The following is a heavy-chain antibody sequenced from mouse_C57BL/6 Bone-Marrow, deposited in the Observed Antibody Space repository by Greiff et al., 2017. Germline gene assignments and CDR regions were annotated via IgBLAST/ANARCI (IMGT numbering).Heavy chain of an antibody. CDR2: IYPGSGNT. CDR1: GYTFTDYY. J-gene: IGHJ3*01. CDR3: ARGYYGSSYWFAY. V-gene: IGHV1-76*01. Sequence: VQRVESGAELVRPGASVKLSCKASGYTFTDYYINWVKQRPGQGLEWIARIYPGSGNTYYNEKFKGKATLTAEKSSSTAYMQLSSLTSEDSAVYFCARGYYGSSYWFAYWGQGTLVTVSA. D-gene: IGHD1-1*01.